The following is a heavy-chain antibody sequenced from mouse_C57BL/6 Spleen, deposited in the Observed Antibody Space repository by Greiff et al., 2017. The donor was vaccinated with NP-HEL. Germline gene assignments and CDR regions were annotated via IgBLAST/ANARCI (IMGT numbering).Heavy chain of an antibody. D-gene: IGHD1-1*01. CDR1: GYSFTDYN. CDR3: ARSPLEVTTVVEDYFDD. CDR2: INPNYGTT. V-gene: IGHV1-39*01. J-gene: IGHJ2*01. Sequence: VQLKQSGPELVKPGASVKISCKASGYSFTDYNMNWVKQSNGKSLEWIGVINPNYGTTSYNQKFKGKATLTVDQSSSTAYMQLNSLTSEDSAVYYCARSPLEVTTVVEDYFDDWGQGTTLTVSS.